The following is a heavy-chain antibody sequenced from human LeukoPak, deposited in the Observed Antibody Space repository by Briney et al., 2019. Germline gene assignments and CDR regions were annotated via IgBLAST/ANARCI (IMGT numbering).Heavy chain of an antibody. V-gene: IGHV3-33*01. CDR2: IWYDGSNK. D-gene: IGHD3-22*01. J-gene: IGHJ6*03. CDR1: GFTFSSYG. CDR3: ARRDYDSSGYYYMDV. Sequence: GGSLRLSCAASGFTFSSYGMHWVRQAPGKGLEWVAVIWYDGSNKYYADSVKGRFTISRDNSKNTLYLQMNSLRAEDTAVYYCARRDYDSSGYYYMDVWGKGTTVTVSS.